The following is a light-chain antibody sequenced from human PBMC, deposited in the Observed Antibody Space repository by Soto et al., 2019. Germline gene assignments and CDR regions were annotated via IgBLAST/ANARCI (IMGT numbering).Light chain of an antibody. J-gene: IGKJ1*01. V-gene: IGKV3-11*01. CDR2: DVS. CDR1: QSVGDY. Sequence: IVLTQSRVTLSWEPVGVGAVGCMASQSVGDYLAWYQQKPGQAPRFLIYDVSKTATGIPGRFSGSGFGTDFTLTISGLEPEDFAVYYCQPRSSWPRTFAQGTKV. CDR3: QPRSSWPRT.